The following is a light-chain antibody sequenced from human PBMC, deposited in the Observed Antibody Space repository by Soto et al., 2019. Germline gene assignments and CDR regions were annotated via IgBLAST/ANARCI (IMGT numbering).Light chain of an antibody. CDR3: QQYNSYPDT. CDR1: QSISSW. J-gene: IGKJ4*01. CDR2: KAS. Sequence: DIPMTQSPSTLSASVGDRVTITCRASQSISSWLAWYQQKPGKAPKLLIYKASSLESGVPSRFSGSGSGTEFTLTISSLQPDDFATYYCQQYNSYPDTFGGGTKVEIK. V-gene: IGKV1-5*03.